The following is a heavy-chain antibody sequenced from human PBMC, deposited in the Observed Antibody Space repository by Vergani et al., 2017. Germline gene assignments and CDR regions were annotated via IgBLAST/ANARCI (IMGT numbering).Heavy chain of an antibody. CDR2: INPNSGGT. V-gene: IGHV1-2*02. J-gene: IGHJ6*03. Sequence: QVQLVQSGAEVKKPGASVKVSCKASGYTFTGYYMHWVRQAPGQGLEWMGWINPNSGGTNYAQKFQGRVTMTRDTSISTAYMELSRLRSDDTAVYYCARGGSGSWYVHYYYYMDVWGKGTTVTVSS. CDR1: GYTFTGYY. CDR3: ARGGSGSWYVHYYYYMDV. D-gene: IGHD6-13*01.